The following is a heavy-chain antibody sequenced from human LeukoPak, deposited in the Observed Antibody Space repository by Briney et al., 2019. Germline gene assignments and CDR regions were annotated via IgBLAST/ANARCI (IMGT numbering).Heavy chain of an antibody. CDR1: GYTFTGYY. Sequence: ASVKVSCKASGYTFTGYYMHWVRQAPGQGLEWMGWINPNSGGTNYAQKFQGWVTMTRDTSISTAYMELSRLRSDDTAVYYCARDVAAASRGYFDYWGQGTLVTVSS. J-gene: IGHJ4*02. CDR3: ARDVAAASRGYFDY. V-gene: IGHV1-2*04. CDR2: INPNSGGT. D-gene: IGHD6-13*01.